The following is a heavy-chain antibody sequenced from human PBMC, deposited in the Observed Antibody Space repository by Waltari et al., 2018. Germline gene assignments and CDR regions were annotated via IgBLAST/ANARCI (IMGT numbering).Heavy chain of an antibody. Sequence: QVRLTQSGSDVKEPGASVKVSCKASGYKFRDYGISWVRQAPGQGLEWMGWVYVYDENTRFAEKFEDRVTLTTEKVTETVYMERTDLRPDDTAVYYCARVVTGVHEVNDNWGQGTLVIVSS. V-gene: IGHV1-18*01. J-gene: IGHJ4*02. CDR1: GYKFRDYG. CDR3: ARVVTGVHEVNDN. D-gene: IGHD3-16*02. CDR2: VYVYDENT.